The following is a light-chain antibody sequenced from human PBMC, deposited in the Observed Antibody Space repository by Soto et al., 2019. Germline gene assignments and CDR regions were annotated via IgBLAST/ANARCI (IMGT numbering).Light chain of an antibody. Sequence: EIVLTQSPGTLSLSPGERSTLSCMAIQSVGSSFLAWYQQNPGQAPRLLIYGTSVKATGIPERYSGSGSGTDFSLTISRLEPEDSAVYYCQQYGSSPQTFGQGTKVDIK. J-gene: IGKJ1*01. CDR3: QQYGSSPQT. CDR2: GTS. CDR1: QSVGSSF. V-gene: IGKV3-20*01.